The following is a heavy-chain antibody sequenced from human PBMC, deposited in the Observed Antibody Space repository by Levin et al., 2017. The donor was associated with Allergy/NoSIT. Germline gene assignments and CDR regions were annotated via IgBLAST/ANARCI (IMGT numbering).Heavy chain of an antibody. V-gene: IGHV1-18*01. CDR1: GYTFTSYG. D-gene: IGHD3-22*01. CDR3: AVMYYYDSSGYYAPATFDY. Sequence: ASVKVSCKASGYTFTSYGISWVRQAPGQGLEWMGWISAYNGNTNYAQKLQGRVTMTTDTSTSTAYMELRSLRSDDTAVYYCAVMYYYDSSGYYAPATFDYWGQGTLVTVSS. J-gene: IGHJ4*02. CDR2: ISAYNGNT.